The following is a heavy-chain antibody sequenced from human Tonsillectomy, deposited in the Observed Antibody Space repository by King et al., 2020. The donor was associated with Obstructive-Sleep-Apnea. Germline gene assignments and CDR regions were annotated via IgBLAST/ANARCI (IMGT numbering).Heavy chain of an antibody. CDR3: ARDIFRRSTSGSYYDY. CDR1: GFTFSSYS. D-gene: IGHD1-26*01. J-gene: IGHJ4*02. Sequence: VQLVESGGGLFKPGGSLRLSCAASGFTFSSYSMNWVRQAPGQGLEWVSSISSSSSYIYYADSVKGRFTISRDNAKNSLYLQMNSLRAEDTAVYYCARDIFRRSTSGSYYDYWGQGTLVTVSS. V-gene: IGHV3-21*01. CDR2: ISSSSSYI.